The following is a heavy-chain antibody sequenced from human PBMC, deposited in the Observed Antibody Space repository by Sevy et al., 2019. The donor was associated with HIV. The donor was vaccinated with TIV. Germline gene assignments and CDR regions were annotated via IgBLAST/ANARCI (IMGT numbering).Heavy chain of an antibody. Sequence: GESLKISCVASGFTFSNNWMTWVRQAPGKGLQWVANIKQDGSEKYFVDSVKGRFTISRDNAKNSLYLQMSCLRVEDTAVYYCARGIFGSGSRLGLGYWGQGTLVTVSS. CDR1: GFTFSNNW. CDR3: ARGIFGSGSRLGLGY. J-gene: IGHJ4*02. CDR2: IKQDGSEK. V-gene: IGHV3-7*01. D-gene: IGHD3-10*01.